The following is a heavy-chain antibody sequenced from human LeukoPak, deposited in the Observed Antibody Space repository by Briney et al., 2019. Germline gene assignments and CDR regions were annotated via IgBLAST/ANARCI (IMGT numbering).Heavy chain of an antibody. J-gene: IGHJ3*02. CDR3: AKDIFGKAMIVVVIGAFDI. V-gene: IGHV3-23*01. CDR1: GFTVSSNY. D-gene: IGHD3-22*01. Sequence: PGGSLRLSCAVSGFTVSSNYMTWVRQAPGKGLEWVSAISGSGGSTYYADSVKGRFTISRDNSKNTLYLQMNSLRAEDAAVYYCAKDIFGKAMIVVVIGAFDIWGQGTMVTVSS. CDR2: ISGSGGST.